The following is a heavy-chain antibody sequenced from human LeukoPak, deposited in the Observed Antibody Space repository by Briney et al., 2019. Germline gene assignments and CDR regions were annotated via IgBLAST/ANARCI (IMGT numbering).Heavy chain of an antibody. CDR3: AKGKRDYYYYYMVV. V-gene: IGHV3-33*06. CDR1: GFTFSSYG. CDR2: IWYDGSNK. Sequence: PGGSLRLSCAASGFTFSSYGMHWVRQAPGKGLEWVAVIWYDGSNKYYADSVKGRFTISRDNSKNTLYLQMNSLRAEDTAVYYCAKGKRDYYYYYMVVWGKGTTVTVSS. J-gene: IGHJ6*03.